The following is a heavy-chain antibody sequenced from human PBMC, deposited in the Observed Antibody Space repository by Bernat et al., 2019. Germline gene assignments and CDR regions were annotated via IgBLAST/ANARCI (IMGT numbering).Heavy chain of an antibody. CDR1: GFTFSSYG. J-gene: IGHJ4*02. D-gene: IGHD2-2*01. V-gene: IGHV3-33*01. CDR2: IWYDGSNK. CDR3: ARDRHCSSTSCYWYFDY. Sequence: QVQLVESGGGVVQPGRSLRLSCAASGFTFSSYGMHWVRQAPGKGLEWVAVIWYDGSNKYYADSVKGRFTISRDNSKNTLYLKMNSLRAEDTAVYYCARDRHCSSTSCYWYFDYWGQGTLVTVSS.